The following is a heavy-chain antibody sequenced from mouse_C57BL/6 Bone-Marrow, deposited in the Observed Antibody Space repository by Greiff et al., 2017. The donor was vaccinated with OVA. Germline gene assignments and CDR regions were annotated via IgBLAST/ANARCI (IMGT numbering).Heavy chain of an antibody. Sequence: DVMLVASGGGLVQPGGSLKLSCAASGFTFSDYGMHWVRQAPEKGLEWVAYISSGSSTIYYADTVKGRFTISRGNAKNTMFLQMTSLRSEDTAMYYCAREGDYAMDYWGQGTSVTVSS. V-gene: IGHV5-17*01. CDR2: ISSGSSTI. CDR3: AREGDYAMDY. J-gene: IGHJ4*01. CDR1: GFTFSDYG.